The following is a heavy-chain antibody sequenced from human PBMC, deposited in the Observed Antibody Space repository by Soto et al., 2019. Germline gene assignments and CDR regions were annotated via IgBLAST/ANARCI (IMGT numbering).Heavy chain of an antibody. J-gene: IGHJ4*02. Sequence: GGSLRLSCAGSGFIFKNYALNWVRRAPGKGLEWVASITRDGYNKYYADSVKGRFTISRDNSRDTLSLQMTALRTEDSSIYYCTKSSGGSSSVGMDYWGQGTRVTVSS. D-gene: IGHD6-6*01. CDR2: ITRDGYNK. CDR3: TKSSGGSSSVGMDY. V-gene: IGHV3-30*04. CDR1: GFIFKNYA.